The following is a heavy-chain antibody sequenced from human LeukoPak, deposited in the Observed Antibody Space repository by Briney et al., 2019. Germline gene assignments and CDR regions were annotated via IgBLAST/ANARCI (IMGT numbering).Heavy chain of an antibody. V-gene: IGHV1-2*02. CDR2: INPNSGGT. CDR3: ARVKKGSGGSCFNY. D-gene: IGHD2-15*01. J-gene: IGHJ4*02. CDR1: GYTFTGYY. Sequence: GASVKVSCKAPGYTFTGYYMHWVRQAPGQGLEWMGWINPNSGGTNYAQKFQGRVTMTRDTSISTAYMELSRLRSDDTAVYYCARVKKGSGGSCFNYWGQGTLVTVSS.